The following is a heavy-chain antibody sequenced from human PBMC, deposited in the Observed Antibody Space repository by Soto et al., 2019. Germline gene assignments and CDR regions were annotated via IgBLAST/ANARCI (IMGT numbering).Heavy chain of an antibody. CDR3: ASENIVVVPAASYYYYYGMDV. CDR1: GGSISSYY. D-gene: IGHD2-2*01. CDR2: IYTSGST. Sequence: SETLSLTCTVSGGSISSYYWSWIRQPAGKGLEWIGRIYTSGSTNYNPSLKSRVTMSVDTSKNQFSLKLSSVTAADTAVYYCASENIVVVPAASYYYYYGMDVWGQGTTVTVSS. J-gene: IGHJ6*02. V-gene: IGHV4-4*07.